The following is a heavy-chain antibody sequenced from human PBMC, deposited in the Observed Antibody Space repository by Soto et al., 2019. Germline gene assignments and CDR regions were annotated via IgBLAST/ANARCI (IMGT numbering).Heavy chain of an antibody. CDR1: GGSISSYY. CDR2: THDSGST. CDR3: ARHSYCSSICWFDP. J-gene: IGHJ5*02. V-gene: IGHV4-59*08. D-gene: IGHD2-2*01. Sequence: QVQLQESGPGLVKPSETLSLTCTVSGGSISSYYWSWIRQSPGKGLEWIGYTHDSGSTNYNPSLKSRVTMSVATSKNQFSLKLSSVTAADTAVYYCARHSYCSSICWFDPWGQGTLVTVSS.